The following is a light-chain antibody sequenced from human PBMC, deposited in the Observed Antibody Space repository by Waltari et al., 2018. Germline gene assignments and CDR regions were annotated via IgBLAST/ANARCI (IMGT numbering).Light chain of an antibody. CDR2: EAT. V-gene: IGKV5-2*01. CDR3: LQQDNFPPLT. CDR1: QDIEDD. Sequence: ETTLTQSPAFMSATPGDNVNITCKARQDIEDDMNWYQQKPGGAAIFISQEATSLVPRISPLFSGSGYGTVFTLTIKNIASEEASYYFCLQQDNFPPLTFGGGTKVEIK. J-gene: IGKJ4*01.